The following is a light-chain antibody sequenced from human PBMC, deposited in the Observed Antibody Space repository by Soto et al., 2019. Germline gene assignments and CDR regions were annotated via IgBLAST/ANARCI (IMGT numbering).Light chain of an antibody. CDR1: QSVSSN. J-gene: IGKJ1*01. Sequence: EIVMTQSPATLSMSPGERATVSCRASQSVSSNLAWYQQKPGQAPRLLIYGASSRATGIPDRFSGSGSGTDFTLTISRLEPEDFAVYYCQQYGSSPRTFGQGTKVDIK. CDR2: GAS. CDR3: QQYGSSPRT. V-gene: IGKV3-20*01.